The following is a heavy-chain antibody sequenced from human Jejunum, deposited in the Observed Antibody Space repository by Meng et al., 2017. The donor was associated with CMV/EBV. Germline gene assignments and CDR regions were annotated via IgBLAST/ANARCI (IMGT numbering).Heavy chain of an antibody. CDR3: ARGRSQWLLSGPLISRETDH. Sequence: QVQLQESGPGLVRPSQTLSLTCTVSGGSSSSGNYYLAWIRQPAGKGLEWIGHIYSSGPTTYNPSLKSRVTISMDTPDKEFSLRLTSVTAADTAMYYCARGRSQWLLSGPLISRETDHWGQGTLVTVSS. CDR2: IYSSGPT. J-gene: IGHJ4*02. D-gene: IGHD3-22*01. CDR1: GGSSSSGNYY. V-gene: IGHV4-61*02.